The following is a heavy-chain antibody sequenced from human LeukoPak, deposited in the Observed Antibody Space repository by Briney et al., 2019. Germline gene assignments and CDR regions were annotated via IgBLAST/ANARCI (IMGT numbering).Heavy chain of an antibody. V-gene: IGHV3-21*01. Sequence: GGSLRLSCTGSGFNFGDYTVSWVRQAPGKGLEWVSSISGNNNYIYYADSVGGRFTISRDNARDSLFLQMDSLRAEDTAVYYCARDPHNPGPIDYWGQGTLVTVSS. J-gene: IGHJ4*02. CDR2: ISGNNNYI. CDR1: GFNFGDYT. CDR3: ARDPHNPGPIDY.